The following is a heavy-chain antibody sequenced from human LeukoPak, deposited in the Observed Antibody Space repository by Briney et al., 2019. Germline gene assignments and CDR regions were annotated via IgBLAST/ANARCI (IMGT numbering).Heavy chain of an antibody. J-gene: IGHJ6*02. Sequence: GSLRLSCAASGFTFSSYAMSWVRQPPGKGLEWIGEINHSGSTNYNPSLKSRVTISVDTSKNQFSLKLSSVTAADTAVYYCARVRFGVVPTPYYYYYGMDVWGQGTTVTVSS. CDR3: ARVRFGVVPTPYYYYYGMDV. CDR2: INHSGST. V-gene: IGHV4-34*01. CDR1: GFTFSSYA. D-gene: IGHD3-3*01.